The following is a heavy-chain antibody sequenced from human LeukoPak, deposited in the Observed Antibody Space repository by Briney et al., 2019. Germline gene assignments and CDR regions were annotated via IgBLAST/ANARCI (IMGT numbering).Heavy chain of an antibody. D-gene: IGHD1-26*01. Sequence: ASVKVSCKASGYTFTSYSMNWVRQAPGQGPEWMGIINPSDASTTYAQKFQGRVTMTRDMPTSTVYMELSSLRSEDTAVYYCARLARYSWSPISPLYYYYCMDVWGKGTTVTVSS. V-gene: IGHV1-46*01. CDR2: INPSDAST. J-gene: IGHJ6*03. CDR1: GYTFTSYS. CDR3: ARLARYSWSPISPLYYYYCMDV.